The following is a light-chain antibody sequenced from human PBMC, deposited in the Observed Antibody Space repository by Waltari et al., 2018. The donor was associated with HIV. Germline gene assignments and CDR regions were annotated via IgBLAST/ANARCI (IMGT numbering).Light chain of an antibody. Sequence: SYVLTQPPSVSVAPGQTARITCGGNNIERKSVHCYQQKPGQAPVLVVYDESERRSGIPERFAGSNSGNTATLTISRVEAGDEADYYCQVWDSSSAQLYVFGTGTKVTVL. CDR3: QVWDSSSAQLYV. V-gene: IGLV3-21*02. CDR1: NIERKS. CDR2: DES. J-gene: IGLJ1*01.